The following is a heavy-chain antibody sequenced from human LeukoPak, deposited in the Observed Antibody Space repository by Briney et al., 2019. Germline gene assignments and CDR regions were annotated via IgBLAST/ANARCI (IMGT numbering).Heavy chain of an antibody. D-gene: IGHD1-7*01. Sequence: PGGSRRLSCAASGFTFSNAWMSWFRQAPGKGLEWVGGIKSKTHGGATDYAAPVKGRFTISRDDSKNTLYLQMSSLKTEDTAVYYCTTDRGRTELPLFGYWGQGTLVTVSS. V-gene: IGHV3-15*01. CDR3: TTDRGRTELPLFGY. CDR1: GFTFSNAW. CDR2: IKSKTHGGAT. J-gene: IGHJ4*02.